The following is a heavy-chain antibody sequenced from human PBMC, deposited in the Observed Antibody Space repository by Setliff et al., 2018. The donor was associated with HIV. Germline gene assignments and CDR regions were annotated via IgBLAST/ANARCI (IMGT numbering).Heavy chain of an antibody. CDR2: INPNSGGT. V-gene: IGHV1-2*02. CDR3: ARASYVWESYSVDF. Sequence: GASVKVSCKASGYTFSDYYMHWVRQAPGQGLEWMGWINPNSGGTNYAQKFQGRVNMTRDTSISTAYMELGSLRSEDTAVYYCARASYVWESYSVDFWGQGTLVTVSS. CDR1: GYTFSDYY. D-gene: IGHD3-16*01. J-gene: IGHJ4*02.